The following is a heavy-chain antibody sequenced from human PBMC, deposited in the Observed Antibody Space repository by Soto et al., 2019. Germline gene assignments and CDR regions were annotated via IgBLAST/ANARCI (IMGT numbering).Heavy chain of an antibody. CDR2: IYYSGST. CDR1: GGSISSGGYY. D-gene: IGHD2-2*01. J-gene: IGHJ6*02. CDR3: ARDLSINCSSTSGYHVEGYYYYGMDV. Sequence: SETLSLTCTVSGGSISSGGYYWSWIRQHPGKGLEWIGYIYYSGSTYYNPYLKSRVTISVDTSNNQFSLKLSSVTAADTAVYYCARDLSINCSSTSGYHVEGYYYYGMDVWGQGTTVTVSS. V-gene: IGHV4-31*03.